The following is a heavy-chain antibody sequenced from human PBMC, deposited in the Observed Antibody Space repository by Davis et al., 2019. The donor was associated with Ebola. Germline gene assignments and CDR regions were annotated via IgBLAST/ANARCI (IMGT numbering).Heavy chain of an antibody. CDR1: GFTFRSYD. J-gene: IGHJ5*01. D-gene: IGHD6-13*01. CDR3: ARAGFGSTWFDC. V-gene: IGHV3-13*01. CDR2: IGAAGDT. Sequence: PGGSLTLSCAASGFTFRSYDMHWVRHPTGQGLERVSAIGAAGDTYYPVSVKGRFTISRENAKNSLYLQMNSLRAEDTAVYYCARAGFGSTWFDCWGQGILVTVSS.